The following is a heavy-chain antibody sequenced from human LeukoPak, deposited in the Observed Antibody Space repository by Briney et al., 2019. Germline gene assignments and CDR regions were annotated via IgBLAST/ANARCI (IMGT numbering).Heavy chain of an antibody. CDR1: GYTFTSYV. CDR3: ARVGSRMTTFYIIDY. J-gene: IGHJ4*02. CDR2: INTGNGNT. D-gene: IGHD4-11*01. V-gene: IGHV1-3*04. Sequence: ASVKVSCKASGYTFTSYVMHWVRQAPGQRLEWMGWINTGNGNTKYSQKFQGRVTITRATSASTAYMELSSLRSEDTAMYYCARVGSRMTTFYIIDYWGQGTLVTVSS.